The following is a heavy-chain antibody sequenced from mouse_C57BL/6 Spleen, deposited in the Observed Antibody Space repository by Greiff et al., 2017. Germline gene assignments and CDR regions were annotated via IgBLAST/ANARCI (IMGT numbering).Heavy chain of an antibody. CDR2: INPSSGYT. D-gene: IGHD5-1*01. V-gene: IGHV1-4*01. Sequence: QVQLQQSGAELARPGASVKMSCKASGYTFTSYTMHWVKQRPGQGLEWIGNINPSSGYTKYNQKFKDKATLTADKSSSTAYMQLSSLTSEDSAVYYCARSPSDEYNVPDYWGQGTTLTVSS. CDR3: ARSPSDEYNVPDY. CDR1: GYTFTSYT. J-gene: IGHJ2*01.